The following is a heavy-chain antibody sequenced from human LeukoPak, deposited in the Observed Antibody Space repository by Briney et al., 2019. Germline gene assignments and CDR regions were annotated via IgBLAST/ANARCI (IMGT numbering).Heavy chain of an antibody. CDR3: ARGGDGYNYYY. CDR1: GGTFSSYA. CDR2: IIPILGIA. J-gene: IGHJ4*02. Sequence: GASVKVSCKASGGTFSSYAISWVRQAPGQGLEWMGRIIPILGIANYAQKFQGRVTITADKSTSTAYMELSSLRSEDTAVYYCARGGDGYNYYYWGQGTLVTVSS. V-gene: IGHV1-69*04. D-gene: IGHD5-24*01.